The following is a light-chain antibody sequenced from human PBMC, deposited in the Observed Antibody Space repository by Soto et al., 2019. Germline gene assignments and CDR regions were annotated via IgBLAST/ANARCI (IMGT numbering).Light chain of an antibody. J-gene: IGKJ1*01. CDR2: HAY. Sequence: IQMTQSPSTLSGSVGDRVTLTCRASQSISSWLAWYQQKPGKAPKLLIYHAYSLESGVPSRFSGSESGTEFTLTINSLQPEDFATYYCQQYNSYPCTFGQGTKVDIK. V-gene: IGKV1-5*01. CDR3: QQYNSYPCT. CDR1: QSISSW.